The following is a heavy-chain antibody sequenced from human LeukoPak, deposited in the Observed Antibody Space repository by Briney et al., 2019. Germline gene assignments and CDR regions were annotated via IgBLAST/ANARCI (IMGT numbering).Heavy chain of an antibody. V-gene: IGHV1-8*03. Sequence: ASVKVSCKASGYTFTSYDINWVRQATGQGLEWMGWMNPNSGNTGYAQKFQGRVTITRNTSISTAYMELSRLRSDDTAVYYCARDPTPILGGLDLWGQGTMVTVSS. D-gene: IGHD3-16*01. CDR3: ARDPTPILGGLDL. CDR1: GYTFTSYD. CDR2: MNPNSGNT. J-gene: IGHJ3*01.